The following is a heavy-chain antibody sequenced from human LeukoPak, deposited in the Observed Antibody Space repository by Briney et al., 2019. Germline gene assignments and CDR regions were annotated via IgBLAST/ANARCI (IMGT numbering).Heavy chain of an antibody. D-gene: IGHD2-2*01. V-gene: IGHV3-7*01. CDR1: GFTFRSYW. J-gene: IGHJ6*03. CDR2: IKQDAGEK. Sequence: GGSLRLSCAASGFTFRSYWMSWVRQAPGKGLEWVAIIKQDAGEKYYVDSVKGRFSISRDNAKSSVYLQMNSLRAEDTAVYYCARVRGVVVPAAKTSYYMDVWGKGTTVTVSS. CDR3: ARVRGVVVPAAKTSYYMDV.